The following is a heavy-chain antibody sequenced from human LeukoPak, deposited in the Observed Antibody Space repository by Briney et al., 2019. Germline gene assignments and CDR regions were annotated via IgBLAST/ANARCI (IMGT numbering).Heavy chain of an antibody. CDR3: ARQSPSGSYWDPNYFDY. CDR2: IYPGDSDT. Sequence: GESLKISCKGSGFTFTSYWIGWVRQMPGKGLEWMGIIYPGDSDTRYSPSFQGQVTISADKSISTAYLQWSSLKASDTAMYYCARQSPSGSYWDPNYFDYWGQGTLVTVSS. J-gene: IGHJ4*02. V-gene: IGHV5-51*01. CDR1: GFTFTSYW. D-gene: IGHD1-26*01.